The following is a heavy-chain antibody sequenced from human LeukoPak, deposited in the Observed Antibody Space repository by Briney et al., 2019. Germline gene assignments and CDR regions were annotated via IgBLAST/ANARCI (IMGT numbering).Heavy chain of an antibody. Sequence: PGGSLRLSCAGSGFTFNNAWISWVRQGPGKGLEWVGRIRSTTDGGTTDFASPVRGRFTISRDDSRNTVFLQMNSPKIEDTAVYYCSTLGYFDWALSAQLDYWGQGTLVTVSS. CDR3: STLGYFDWALSAQLDY. CDR2: IRSTTDGGTT. D-gene: IGHD3-9*01. J-gene: IGHJ4*02. CDR1: GFTFNNAW. V-gene: IGHV3-15*01.